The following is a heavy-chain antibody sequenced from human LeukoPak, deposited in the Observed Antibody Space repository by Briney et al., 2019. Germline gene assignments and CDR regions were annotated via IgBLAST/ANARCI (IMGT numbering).Heavy chain of an antibody. CDR1: GGSISSYY. CDR2: IYYSGST. Sequence: PSETLSLTCTVSGGSISSYYWSWIRQPPGKGLEWIGYIYYSGSTNYNPSLKSRVTISVDTSKNQFSLKLSSVTAADTAVYYCARGIAVAGTDYWGQGTLVTASS. J-gene: IGHJ4*02. V-gene: IGHV4-59*01. D-gene: IGHD6-13*01. CDR3: ARGIAVAGTDY.